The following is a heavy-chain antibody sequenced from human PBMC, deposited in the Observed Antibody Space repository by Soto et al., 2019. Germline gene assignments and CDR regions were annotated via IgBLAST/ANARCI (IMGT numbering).Heavy chain of an antibody. Sequence: ASVKVSCKASGYTFTGYFMHWVRQAPGQGLEWMGWINPNSGDTNYAQKFQGRVTMTRDTSINTASMDLSRLSSDDTAVYFCARVSIYYDSTGALDYWGQGXLVTVYS. CDR3: ARVSIYYDSTGALDY. CDR1: GYTFTGYF. D-gene: IGHD3-22*01. J-gene: IGHJ4*02. CDR2: INPNSGDT. V-gene: IGHV1-2*02.